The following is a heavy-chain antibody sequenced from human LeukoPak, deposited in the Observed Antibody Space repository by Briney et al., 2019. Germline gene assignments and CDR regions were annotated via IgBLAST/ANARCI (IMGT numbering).Heavy chain of an antibody. Sequence: GSLRLSCAASGFIFSSYSMNWVRQAPGKGLEWVSSISGSSSYIYYADSVKGRFSISRDNAKNSLYLQMNSLRAEDTAVYYCARDLLGWELHYFDYWGQGTLVTVSS. D-gene: IGHD1-26*01. CDR3: ARDLLGWELHYFDY. J-gene: IGHJ4*02. CDR1: GFIFSSYS. CDR2: ISGSSSYI. V-gene: IGHV3-21*01.